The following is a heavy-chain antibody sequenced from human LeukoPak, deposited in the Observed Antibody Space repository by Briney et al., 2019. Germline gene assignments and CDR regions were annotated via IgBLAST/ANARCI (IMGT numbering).Heavy chain of an antibody. CDR3: ARGVYSSDY. CDR1: GYDFTNYG. V-gene: IGHV1-18*01. Sequence: ASVKVSCKTSGYDFTNYGIQWVRQAPGQGLEWMGWISGFNGNTNNAQKLQGRVTMTKDTSTSTAYLELRSLTYDDTAVYYCARGVYSSDYWGQGTLVTVSS. D-gene: IGHD6-13*01. J-gene: IGHJ4*02. CDR2: ISGFNGNT.